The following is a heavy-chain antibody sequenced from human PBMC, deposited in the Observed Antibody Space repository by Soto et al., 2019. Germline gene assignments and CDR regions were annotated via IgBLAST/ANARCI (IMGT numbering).Heavy chain of an antibody. CDR2: IWYDGSNK. V-gene: IGHV3-33*01. CDR3: ARERGGPFDP. Sequence: SLRSSCAPSGFKVSSYGMHRVRQAPGKGLEWVAVIWYDGSNKYYADSVKGRFTISRDNSKNTLYLQMNSLRAEDTAVYYCARERGGPFDPWGKGTLVTVSP. CDR1: GFKVSSYG. D-gene: IGHD3-10*01. J-gene: IGHJ5*02.